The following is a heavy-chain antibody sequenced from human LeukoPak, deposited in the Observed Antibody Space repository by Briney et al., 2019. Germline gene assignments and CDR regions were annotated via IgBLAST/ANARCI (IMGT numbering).Heavy chain of an antibody. Sequence: GGSLRLSCAASGFTFSSYGMHWVRQAPGKGLEWVAVISYDGCNKYYADSVKGRFTISRDNSKNTVYLQMNSLRAEDTAVYYCAKPRGSDYYYGMDVWGQGTTVTVSS. D-gene: IGHD3-10*01. J-gene: IGHJ6*02. CDR2: ISYDGCNK. V-gene: IGHV3-30*18. CDR1: GFTFSSYG. CDR3: AKPRGSDYYYGMDV.